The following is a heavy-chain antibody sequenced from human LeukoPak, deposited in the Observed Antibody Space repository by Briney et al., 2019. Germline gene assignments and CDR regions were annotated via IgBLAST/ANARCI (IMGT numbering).Heavy chain of an antibody. V-gene: IGHV3-13*01. CDR1: GFTLGGHD. CDR2: VSVDHHA. J-gene: IGHJ4*02. CDR3: VREARGYHYTYFDY. D-gene: IGHD5-18*01. Sequence: GGSLRLSCTASGFTLGGHDMHWVRQTTGDGLEWVAAVSVDHHAFYAGSVKGRFTVSREDAKNSLYLQMNSLRAGDTAVYYCVREARGYHYTYFDYWGQGSLVTVSS.